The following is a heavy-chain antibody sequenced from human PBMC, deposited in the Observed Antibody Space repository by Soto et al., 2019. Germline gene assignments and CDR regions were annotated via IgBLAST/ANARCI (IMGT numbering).Heavy chain of an antibody. D-gene: IGHD3-9*01. CDR2: ISSSSSYI. CDR3: ARGPYYDILTGYPANFDY. CDR1: GFTFSSYS. J-gene: IGHJ4*02. Sequence: GGSLRLSCAASGFTFSSYSMNWVRQAPGKGLEWVSSISSSSSYIYYADSVKGRFTISRDNAKNSLYLQMNSLRAEDTAVYYCARGPYYDILTGYPANFDYWGQGTLVTVSS. V-gene: IGHV3-21*01.